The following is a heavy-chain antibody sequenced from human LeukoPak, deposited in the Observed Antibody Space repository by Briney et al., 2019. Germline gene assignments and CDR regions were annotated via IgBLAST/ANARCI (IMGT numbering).Heavy chain of an antibody. J-gene: IGHJ4*02. V-gene: IGHV5-51*01. CDR1: GYSFTSYW. CDR2: IYPGDSDT. Sequence: GESLKISCKGSGYSFTSYWIGWVRQMPGKGLEWMGIIYPGDSDTRYSPSFQGQVTISADKSISTAYLQWSSLKASDIAVYYCARRNSGYYDFWSGYYTEIHFDYWGQGTLVTVSS. CDR3: ARRNSGYYDFWSGYYTEIHFDY. D-gene: IGHD3-3*01.